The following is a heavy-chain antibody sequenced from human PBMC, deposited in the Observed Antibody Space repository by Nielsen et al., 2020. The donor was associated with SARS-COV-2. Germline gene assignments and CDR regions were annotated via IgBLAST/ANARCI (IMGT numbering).Heavy chain of an antibody. Sequence: GGSLRLSCAASGFTFSSYSMNWVRQAPGKGLEWVSSISSSSSYIYYADSVKDRFTISRDNAKNSLYLQMNSLRAEDTAVYYCARLGTAAGLDYWGQGTLVTVSS. V-gene: IGHV3-21*01. CDR1: GFTFSSYS. D-gene: IGHD6-13*01. CDR2: ISSSSSYI. J-gene: IGHJ4*02. CDR3: ARLGTAAGLDY.